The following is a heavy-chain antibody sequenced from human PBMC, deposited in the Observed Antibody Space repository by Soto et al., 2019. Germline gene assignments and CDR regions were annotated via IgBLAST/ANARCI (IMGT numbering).Heavy chain of an antibody. CDR3: ARVGVPIELERRPPYFDY. CDR2: IIPIFGTA. CDR1: GGTFSSYA. J-gene: IGHJ4*02. Sequence: QVQLVQSGAEVKKPGSSVKVSCKASGGTFSSYAISWVRQAPGQGLEWMGGIIPIFGTANYAQKFQGRVTITADESTSTAYMELSSLRSEDTAVYYCARVGVPIELERRPPYFDYWGQGTLVTVSS. D-gene: IGHD1-1*01. V-gene: IGHV1-69*01.